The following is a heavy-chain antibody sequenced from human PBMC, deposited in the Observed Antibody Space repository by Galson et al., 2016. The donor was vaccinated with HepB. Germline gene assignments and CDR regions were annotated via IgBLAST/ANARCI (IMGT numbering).Heavy chain of an antibody. CDR2: TTYDGGKT. D-gene: IGHD2-2*02. J-gene: IGHJ4*02. CDR3: VRLYLFYFDY. Sequence: SLRLSCAASGFIFNNYAMHWVRQAPGKGLEWVALTTYDGGKTSYADSVRGRFTISRDNSKNTLFLQMNRLTADDTAVYFCVRLYLFYFDYWGQGTLVTVSS. V-gene: IGHV3-30-3*01. CDR1: GFIFNNYA.